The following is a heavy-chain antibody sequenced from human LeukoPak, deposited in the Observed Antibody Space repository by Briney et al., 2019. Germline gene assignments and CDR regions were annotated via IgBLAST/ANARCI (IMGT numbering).Heavy chain of an antibody. CDR1: GGSFSGYY. D-gene: IGHD3-3*01. V-gene: IGHV4-34*01. Sequence: SETLSLTCAVYGGSFSGYYWSWIRQPPGKGLEWIGEINHSGSTNYNPSLKSRVTISVDTSKNQFSLKLSSVTAADTAVYYCARTVLRMRSFFDCWGQGTLVTVSS. CDR2: INHSGST. CDR3: ARTVLRMRSFFDC. J-gene: IGHJ4*02.